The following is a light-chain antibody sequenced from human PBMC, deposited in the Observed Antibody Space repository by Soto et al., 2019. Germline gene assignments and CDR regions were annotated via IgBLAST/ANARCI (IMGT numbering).Light chain of an antibody. J-gene: IGLJ1*01. CDR2: DVS. CDR3: CSYAGSYTFHV. CDR1: SSDVGGYNY. V-gene: IGLV2-11*01. Sequence: QSALTQPRSVSGSPGQSVTISCTGTSSDVGGYNYVSWYQQHPGKAPKLMIYDVSKWPSGVPDRFSGSKSGNTASLTISGLQAEDEADYYCCSYAGSYTFHVFGTGTKVTVL.